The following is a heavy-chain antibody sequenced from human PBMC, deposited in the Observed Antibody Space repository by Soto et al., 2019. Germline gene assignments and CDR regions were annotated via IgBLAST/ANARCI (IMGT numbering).Heavy chain of an antibody. D-gene: IGHD6-19*01. V-gene: IGHV3-30*18. CDR2: VSHDGRNT. J-gene: IGHJ4*02. CDR3: AKGGRQWLVTSDFNY. CDR1: GFTFSDYA. Sequence: VQLVESGGGVVQPGRSLRLSCAASGFTFSDYAMHWVRQAPGKGLEWVAVVSHDGRNTHYADSVKGRFTISRDSSKNTGSLVMTSLRAEDTAVYYCAKGGRQWLVTSDFNYWGQGARVTVPS.